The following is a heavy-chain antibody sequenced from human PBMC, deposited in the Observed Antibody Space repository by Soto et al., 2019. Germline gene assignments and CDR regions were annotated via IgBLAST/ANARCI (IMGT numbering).Heavy chain of an antibody. D-gene: IGHD3-10*01. CDR1: GFTFTNYG. Sequence: QVQLVESGGGVVQPGRSLRLSCAASGFTFTNYGRNWVRQAPGKGLERVSLIWYDGSNEDYADSVKGRFTISRDNSKNTFYLQMNSLTSEDTAVYYCARDLSYGSVTYNPPFDPWGQGTLVIVSS. CDR3: ARDLSYGSVTYNPPFDP. J-gene: IGHJ5*02. V-gene: IGHV3-33*01. CDR2: IWYDGSNE.